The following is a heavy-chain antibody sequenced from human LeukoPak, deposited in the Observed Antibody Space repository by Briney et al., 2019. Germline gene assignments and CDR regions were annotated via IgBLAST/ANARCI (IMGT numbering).Heavy chain of an antibody. CDR2: IYYSGST. CDR3: ARVYDSSGYTPYDAFDI. J-gene: IGHJ3*02. V-gene: IGHV4-31*01. D-gene: IGHD3-22*01. Sequence: PSETLSLTCTVSGGSISSGGYDWSWIRQHPGKGLEWIGYIYYSGSTYYNPSLKSLVTISVDTSKNQFSLKLSSVTAADTAVYYCARVYDSSGYTPYDAFDIWGQGTMVTVSS. CDR1: GGSISSGGYD.